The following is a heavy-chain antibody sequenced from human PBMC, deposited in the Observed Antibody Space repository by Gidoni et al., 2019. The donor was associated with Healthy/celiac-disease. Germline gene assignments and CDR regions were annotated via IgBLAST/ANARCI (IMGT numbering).Heavy chain of an antibody. D-gene: IGHD6-6*01. CDR1: GFTFSSYG. CDR2: KSYDGSNK. CDR3: AKVARGSSSDY. J-gene: IGHJ4*02. Sequence: QVQLVASGGGVVQPGRSLRLSCAASGFTFSSYGMHWVRQAPGKGLEWVAVKSYDGSNKYYADSVKGRFTISRDNSKNTLYLQMNSLRAEDTAVYYCAKVARGSSSDYWGQGTLVTVSS. V-gene: IGHV3-30*18.